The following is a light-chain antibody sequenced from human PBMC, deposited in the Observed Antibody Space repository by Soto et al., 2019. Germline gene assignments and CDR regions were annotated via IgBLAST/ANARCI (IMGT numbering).Light chain of an antibody. CDR3: QQSYSIPRT. Sequence: DIQMTQSPSSLSASVGDRVTITCRASQSISTYLNWYQQKPGKAPKLLIYAASILQSGVPSRFSGTGSGTHFTLTISRQQPEDFATYYCQQSYSIPRTFGHGTKV. CDR2: AAS. J-gene: IGKJ1*01. CDR1: QSISTY. V-gene: IGKV1-39*01.